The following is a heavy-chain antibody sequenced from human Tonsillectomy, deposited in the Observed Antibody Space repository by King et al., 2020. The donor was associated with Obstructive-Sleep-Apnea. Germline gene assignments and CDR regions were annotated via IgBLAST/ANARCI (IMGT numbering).Heavy chain of an antibody. CDR1: GGSLSTFY. V-gene: IGHV4-59*08. CDR2: IDYSGST. Sequence: QLQESGPGLLQPSETLSLPCPVSGGSLSTFYWSWIRQPPGKGLEWIGYIDYSGSTNYNPSLRSRVTISVDTSQNQFSLKLSSVTAADTAVYYCARQLVYYGSAEFAYWGHGTLVTVSS. D-gene: IGHD3-10*01. CDR3: ARQLVYYGSAEFAY. J-gene: IGHJ4*01.